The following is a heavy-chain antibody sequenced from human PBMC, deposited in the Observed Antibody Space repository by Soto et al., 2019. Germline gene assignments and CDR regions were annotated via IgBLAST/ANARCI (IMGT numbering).Heavy chain of an antibody. CDR1: GFTFSSYW. CDR3: ARTGDGHNDLLDY. Sequence: GSMILSCAASGFTFSSYWMNWVRQAPGKGLEWVANINQDGNEDNLLDSVKGRFTISRDNAKNSLFLQMNSLRVDDTAVYYCARTGDGHNDLLDYCGQGGLVTVSS. V-gene: IGHV3-7*01. J-gene: IGHJ4*02. D-gene: IGHD1-1*01. CDR2: INQDGNED.